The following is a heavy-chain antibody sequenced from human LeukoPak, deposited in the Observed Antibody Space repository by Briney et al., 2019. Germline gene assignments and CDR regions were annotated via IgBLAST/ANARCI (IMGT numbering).Heavy chain of an antibody. J-gene: IGHJ4*02. Sequence: GGSLRLSCAASGFTFSSYGMSWVRQAPGKGLEWVSAISGSRGSTYYADSVKGRFTISRDNSKNTLYLQMNSLRAEDTAVYYCAKRYPDEYYFDYWGQGTLVTVSS. CDR2: ISGSRGST. D-gene: IGHD1-26*01. V-gene: IGHV3-23*01. CDR1: GFTFSSYG. CDR3: AKRYPDEYYFDY.